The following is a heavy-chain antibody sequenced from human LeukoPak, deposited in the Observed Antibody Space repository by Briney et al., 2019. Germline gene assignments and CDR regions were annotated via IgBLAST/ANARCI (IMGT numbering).Heavy chain of an antibody. V-gene: IGHV3-48*01. D-gene: IGHD2-21*02. CDR3: ARTAGY. Sequence: PGGSLRLSCAASGFSFSTYSMNWVRQAPGQGLEWISYISNTSDTIYYADSVKGRFTISRDNAKNSLYLQMNSLRAEDTATYYCARTAGYWGQGTLVTVSS. CDR2: ISNTSDTI. CDR1: GFSFSTYS. J-gene: IGHJ4*02.